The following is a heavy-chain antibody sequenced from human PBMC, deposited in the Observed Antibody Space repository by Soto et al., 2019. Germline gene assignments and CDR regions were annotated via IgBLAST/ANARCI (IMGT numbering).Heavy chain of an antibody. J-gene: IGHJ6*03. CDR3: AGSLAAAGRAVSDYYYYYMDV. Sequence: SETLSLTCTVSGGSISSYYWSWIRQPPGKGLEWIGYIYYSGSTNYNPSLKSRVTISVDTSKNQFSLKLSSVTAADTAVYYCAGSLAAAGRAVSDYYYYYMDVWGKGTTVTVSS. CDR2: IYYSGST. D-gene: IGHD6-13*01. CDR1: GGSISSYY. V-gene: IGHV4-59*08.